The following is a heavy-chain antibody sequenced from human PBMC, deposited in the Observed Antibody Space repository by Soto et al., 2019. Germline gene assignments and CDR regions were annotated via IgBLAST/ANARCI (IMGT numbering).Heavy chain of an antibody. V-gene: IGHV3-15*01. D-gene: IGHD2-15*01. CDR1: GFTFRDAW. CDR2: IKSKSDGGTT. CDR3: TTDLWRIAVVVGSTGYFNP. Sequence: GRSLRLACAASGFTFRDAWMSWVRQAPGEGLDWVGRIKSKSDGGTTEYAAPVRGRFTISRDDSKNTLYLQMNSLKTEDTAVYYCTTDLWRIAVVVGSTGYFNPWGQGT. J-gene: IGHJ5*02.